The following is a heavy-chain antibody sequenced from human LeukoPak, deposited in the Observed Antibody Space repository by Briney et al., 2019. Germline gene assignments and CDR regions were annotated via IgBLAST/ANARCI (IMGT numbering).Heavy chain of an antibody. D-gene: IGHD3-22*01. CDR3: ARTHYYDSSGYQPGFDY. V-gene: IGHV4-59*01. J-gene: IGHJ4*02. CDR1: GGSISRYY. Sequence: SETLSLTCTVSGGSISRYYWSWIRQPPGKGLEWIGYIYYSGSSNYNPSLKSRVTISVDTSKNQFSLKLSSVTAADTAVYYCARTHYYDSSGYQPGFDYWGQGTLVTVSS. CDR2: IYYSGSS.